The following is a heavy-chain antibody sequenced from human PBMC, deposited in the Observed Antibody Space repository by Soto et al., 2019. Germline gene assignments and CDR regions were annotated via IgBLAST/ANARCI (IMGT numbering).Heavy chain of an antibody. V-gene: IGHV1-69*01. Sequence: QVQLVQSGAEVKKPGSSVKVSCTASGGTFSSYAISWVRQAPGQGLECMGGIIPISGTANYAQKFQGRVTITADESTSTAYMELSSLRSEDTAVYYCARSQGSSTSLEIYYYYYYGMDVWGQGTKVTVAS. CDR3: ARSQGSSTSLEIYYYYYYGMDV. J-gene: IGHJ6*02. CDR2: IIPISGTA. D-gene: IGHD2-2*01. CDR1: GGTFSSYA.